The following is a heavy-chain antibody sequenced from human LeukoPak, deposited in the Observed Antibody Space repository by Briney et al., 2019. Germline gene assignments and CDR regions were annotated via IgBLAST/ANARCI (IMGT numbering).Heavy chain of an antibody. Sequence: PSETLSLTCTVSGGSISSGSYYWSWIRQPAGKGLEWIGRIYTSGSTNYNPSLKSRVTISVDTSKNQFSLKLSSVTAADTAVYYCARSDGDYIQYFDYWGQGTLVTVSS. CDR2: IYTSGST. V-gene: IGHV4-61*02. CDR1: GGSISSGSYY. D-gene: IGHD4-17*01. CDR3: ARSDGDYIQYFDY. J-gene: IGHJ4*02.